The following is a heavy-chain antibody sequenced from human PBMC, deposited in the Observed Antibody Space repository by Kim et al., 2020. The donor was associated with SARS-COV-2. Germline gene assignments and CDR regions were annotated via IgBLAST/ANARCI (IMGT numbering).Heavy chain of an antibody. CDR1: GFTFSSSG. V-gene: IGHV3-23*01. J-gene: IGHJ4*02. D-gene: IGHD2-2*02. CDR3: AKGDCDSINCYTIDH. Sequence: GGSLRLSCAASGFTFSSSGVSWVRQAPGKGLEWVSSVSGSGTDKNYADSVKGRFIISRDNSKNTLYLQMNSLRAEDTAVYYCAKGDCDSINCYTIDHCGRGTLVTVSS. CDR2: VSGSGTDK.